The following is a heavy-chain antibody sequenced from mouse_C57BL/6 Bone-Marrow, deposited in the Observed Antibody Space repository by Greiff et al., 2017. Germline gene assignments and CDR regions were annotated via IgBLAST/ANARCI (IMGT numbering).Heavy chain of an antibody. CDR1: GFSLSTFGMG. Sequence: QVTLKESGPGILQPSQTLSLTCSFSGFSLSTFGMGVGWIRQPSGKGLEWLAHIWGDDDKYYNPALKRRLTISKDTSKNQLFLKIANVDTPDTATYYFAQKSQAWFAYWGQGTLVTVSA. CDR2: IWGDDDK. J-gene: IGHJ3*01. V-gene: IGHV8-8*01. CDR3: AQKSQAWFAY.